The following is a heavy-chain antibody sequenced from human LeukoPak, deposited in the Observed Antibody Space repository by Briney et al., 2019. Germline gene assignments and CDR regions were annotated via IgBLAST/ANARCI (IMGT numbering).Heavy chain of an antibody. Sequence: ASVNVSCKASVYTFTSYYMHWVRQAPGQGLEWMGIINPSGGSTSYAQKFQGRVTMTRDTSTSTVYMELSSLRSEDTAVYYCARDWGEQWLVDYWGQGTLVTVSS. J-gene: IGHJ4*02. CDR2: INPSGGST. D-gene: IGHD6-19*01. CDR3: ARDWGEQWLVDY. CDR1: VYTFTSYY. V-gene: IGHV1-46*01.